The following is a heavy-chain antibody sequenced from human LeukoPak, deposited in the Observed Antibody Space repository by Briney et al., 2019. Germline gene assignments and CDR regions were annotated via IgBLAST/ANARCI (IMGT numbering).Heavy chain of an antibody. J-gene: IGHJ4*02. CDR2: IWYDGINK. CDR1: GFTFRTFG. V-gene: IGHV3-33*06. CDR3: AKSRNLLPFDY. Sequence: PGRSLRLSCAASGFTFRTFGMHWVRQAPGKGLEWVAIIWYDGINKYCADSVKGRFTISRDNSKNTLYLQMNSLRAEDTAVYFCAKSRNLLPFDYWGQGTLVTVSS. D-gene: IGHD2-15*01.